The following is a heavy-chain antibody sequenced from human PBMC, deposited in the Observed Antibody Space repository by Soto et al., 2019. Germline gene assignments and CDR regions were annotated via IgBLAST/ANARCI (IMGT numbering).Heavy chain of an antibody. J-gene: IGHJ6*02. V-gene: IGHV3-11*01. CDR2: TTPSGGDT. Sequence: QAQLVESGGGLVKPGGSLRLSCAASGFSFSEHYMSWIRQSPGKGFEWVSYTTPSGGDTFYTDSVKGRFTISRNNAMRSVDLRMNSLTVEDTAVYCCARGHYGLEVWGQGTTVTVSS. CDR3: ARGHYGLEV. CDR1: GFSFSEHY.